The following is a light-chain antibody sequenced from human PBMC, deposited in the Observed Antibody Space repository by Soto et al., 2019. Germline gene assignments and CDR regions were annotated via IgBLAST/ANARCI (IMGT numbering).Light chain of an antibody. V-gene: IGLV1-47*01. CDR1: SSNIGRNS. Sequence: QSVLTQSPSTSGTPGQRVTISCSGSSSNIGRNSVFWYQQLPGAAPKVLIYSNGQRPSGVPDRFSASKSGTSASLAISGLRSEDEADYYCAAWDDSLSVVSFGGGTTLTVL. CDR3: AAWDDSLSVVS. CDR2: SNG. J-gene: IGLJ2*01.